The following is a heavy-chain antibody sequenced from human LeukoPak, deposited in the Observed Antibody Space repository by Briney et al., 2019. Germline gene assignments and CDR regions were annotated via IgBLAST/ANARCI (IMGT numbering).Heavy chain of an antibody. CDR2: FYNTGNT. CDR1: GGSISSSSYY. V-gene: IGHV4-39*01. CDR3: ARLLTAGNTGRWFDS. D-gene: IGHD1-7*01. Sequence: SETLSLTCTVSGGSISSSSYYWGWVRQPPGRGLEWIAKFYNTGNTYYNPSLESRVTISVDTSKNQFSLKVRSVTASDTAVYYCARLLTAGNTGRWFDSWGQGTLVTVSS. J-gene: IGHJ5*01.